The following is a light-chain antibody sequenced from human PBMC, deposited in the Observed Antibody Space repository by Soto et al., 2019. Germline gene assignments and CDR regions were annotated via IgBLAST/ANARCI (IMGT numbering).Light chain of an antibody. CDR2: GAS. V-gene: IGKV3-15*01. CDR1: RSISSS. Sequence: ETVMTQSPATLSVSPGEGATLSCRASRSISSSLAWYQQKPGRAPRLLIYGASTRATDIPARFSGSGSGTEFTLTISSLQPEDVAAYYCQKYNSAPLTFGGGTKVEIK. CDR3: QKYNSAPLT. J-gene: IGKJ4*01.